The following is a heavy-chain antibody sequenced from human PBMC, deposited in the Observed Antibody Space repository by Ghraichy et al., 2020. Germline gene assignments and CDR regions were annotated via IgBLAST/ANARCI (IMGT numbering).Heavy chain of an antibody. D-gene: IGHD1-7*01. V-gene: IGHV3-33*01. CDR1: GFTFSSYG. CDR2: IWYDGSNK. J-gene: IGHJ6*02. CDR3: ARDLNFPLYGMDV. Sequence: GGSLRLSCAASGFTFSSYGMHWVRQAPGKGLEWVAVIWYDGSNKYYADSVKGQFTISRDNSKNTLYLQMNSLRAEDTAVYYCARDLNFPLYGMDVWGQGTTVTVSS.